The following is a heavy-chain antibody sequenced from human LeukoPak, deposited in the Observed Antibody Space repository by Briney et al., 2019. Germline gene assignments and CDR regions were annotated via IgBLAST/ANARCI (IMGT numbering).Heavy chain of an antibody. D-gene: IGHD3-9*01. CDR1: GFTFSNSG. CDR2: IRFDGSNK. Sequence: PGGSLRLSCVASGFTFSNSGMYWVRQAPGKGLEWVAFIRFDGSNKYYADSVQGRFTISRDNSKNTLYLQMNSLRPEDTAVYYCTKDLGTEYNIFDYWGQGTLVTVSS. CDR3: TKDLGTEYNIFDY. J-gene: IGHJ4*02. V-gene: IGHV3-30*02.